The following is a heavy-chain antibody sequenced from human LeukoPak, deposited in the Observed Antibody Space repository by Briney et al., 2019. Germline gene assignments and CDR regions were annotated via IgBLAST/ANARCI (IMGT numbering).Heavy chain of an antibody. Sequence: GGSLRLSCVASGFTFSTYSMNWVRQAPGKGLGWVSSITRSSYIYYADSVKGRFTISRDNAKNSLYLQMNSLGAEDTAVYYCAGYAGSGRRYAFDIWGQGTMVTVSS. D-gene: IGHD2-15*01. CDR3: AGYAGSGRRYAFDI. CDR2: ITRSSYI. V-gene: IGHV3-21*01. CDR1: GFTFSTYS. J-gene: IGHJ3*02.